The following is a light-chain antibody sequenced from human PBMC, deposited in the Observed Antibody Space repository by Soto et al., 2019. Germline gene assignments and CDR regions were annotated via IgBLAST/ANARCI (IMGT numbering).Light chain of an antibody. Sequence: DIQMTQSPSSLSASVGDRVTITCRASQGIGNYLAWYQQKPGKVPKLLIYAASTLQSGVTSRFGGSGSGTDFTLIISSLQPEDVATYYCQKYNSAPLTFGGGTKVEIK. CDR1: QGIGNY. J-gene: IGKJ4*01. CDR3: QKYNSAPLT. CDR2: AAS. V-gene: IGKV1-27*01.